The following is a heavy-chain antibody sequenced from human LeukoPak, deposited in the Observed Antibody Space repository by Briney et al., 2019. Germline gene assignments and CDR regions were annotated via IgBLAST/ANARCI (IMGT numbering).Heavy chain of an antibody. J-gene: IGHJ4*02. CDR1: GFTFSSYA. CDR3: ARSHCTNGVCYTGVSDY. Sequence: QPGGSLRLSCAASGFTFSSYAMNWVRQAPGKGLEWVSAISGSGGNTYYADSVKGRFTISRDNAKNSLYLQMNSLRAEDTAVYYCARSHCTNGVCYTGVSDYWGQGTLVTVSS. V-gene: IGHV3-23*01. D-gene: IGHD2-8*01. CDR2: ISGSGGNT.